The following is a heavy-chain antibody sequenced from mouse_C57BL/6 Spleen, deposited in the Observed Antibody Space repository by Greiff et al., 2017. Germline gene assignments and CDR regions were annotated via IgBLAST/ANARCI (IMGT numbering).Heavy chain of an antibody. D-gene: IGHD2-3*01. J-gene: IGHJ1*03. CDR2: INPNNGGT. V-gene: IGHV1-22*01. CDR3: ASSIYDGYYGGYFDV. CDR1: GYTFTDYN. Sequence: EVQLQQSGPELVKPGASVKMSCKASGYTFTDYNMHWVKQSHGKSLEWIGYINPNNGGTSYNQKFKGKATLTVNKSSSTAYMELRSLTSEDSAVYYCASSIYDGYYGGYFDVWGTGTTVTVSS.